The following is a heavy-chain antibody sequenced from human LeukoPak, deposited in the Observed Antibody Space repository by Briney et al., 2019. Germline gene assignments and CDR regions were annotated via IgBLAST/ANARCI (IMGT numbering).Heavy chain of an antibody. V-gene: IGHV4-39*01. Sequence: SETLSLTCTVSGGSISSNTYNWGWIRQPPGKGLEWIGSIYYSESTDYNPSLKSRVTISVDTSKNHFSLKLTSVTAADTAVYCCARTYYDYVWGSYRYPFDYWGQGTLVTVSS. J-gene: IGHJ4*02. CDR1: GGSISSNTYN. CDR3: ARTYYDYVWGSYRYPFDY. D-gene: IGHD3-16*02. CDR2: IYYSEST.